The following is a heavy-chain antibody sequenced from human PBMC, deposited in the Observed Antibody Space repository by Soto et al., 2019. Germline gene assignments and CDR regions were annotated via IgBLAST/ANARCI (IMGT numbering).Heavy chain of an antibody. V-gene: IGHV3-9*01. CDR2: ISWNSGSI. CDR1: GFTFDDYA. CDR3: VGAPSGCPDCLFDY. Sequence: EVQLVESGGGLVQPGRSLRLSCAASGFTFDDYAMHWVRQAPGKGMEWVSGISWNSGSIGYADSVKGRFTISRDNAKNSLYLQMNSLRAEDTALYYCVGAPSGCPDCLFDYWGQGTLVTVSS. D-gene: IGHD6-19*01. J-gene: IGHJ4*02.